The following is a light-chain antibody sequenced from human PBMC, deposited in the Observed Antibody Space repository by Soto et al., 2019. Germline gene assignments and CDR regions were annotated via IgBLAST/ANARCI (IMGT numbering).Light chain of an antibody. V-gene: IGLV3-21*02. CDR1: NIGSES. CDR2: DDT. CDR3: QVWDSTSDHYV. Sequence: SYELAQPPSVSVAPGQTARITCGGNNIGSESLHWYQQKPGQAPVLVAYDDTDRPSGIPERFSGSNSGNTATLTISRVEAGDEADYYCQVWDSTSDHYVFGSGTKVTVL. J-gene: IGLJ1*01.